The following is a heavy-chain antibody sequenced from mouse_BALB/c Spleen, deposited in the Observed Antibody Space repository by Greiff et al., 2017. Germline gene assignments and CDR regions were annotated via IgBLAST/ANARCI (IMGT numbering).Heavy chain of an antibody. J-gene: IGHJ2*01. CDR1: GFTFSSYG. Sequence: EVQLMESGGGLVQPGGSLKLSCAASGFTFSSYGMSWVRQTPDKRLELVATINSNGGSTYYPDSVKGRFTISRDNAKNTLYLQMSSLKSEDTAMYYCAREGYGSRWYFDYWGQGTTLTVSS. V-gene: IGHV5-6-3*01. CDR3: AREGYGSRWYFDY. CDR2: INSNGGST. D-gene: IGHD1-1*01.